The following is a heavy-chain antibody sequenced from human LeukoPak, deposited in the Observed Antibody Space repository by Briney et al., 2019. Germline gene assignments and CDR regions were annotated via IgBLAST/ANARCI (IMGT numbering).Heavy chain of an antibody. CDR2: IYYSGST. CDR1: VGSLSIGGYY. Sequence: PSQTLSLTRTVSVGSLSIGGYYWSWVRQHPGKGLEWIGYIYYSGSTYYNPSLKSRVTISVDTSKNQFSLKLSSVTAADTAVYYCARARDWDYTFDYWGQGTLVTVSS. D-gene: IGHD1-7*01. J-gene: IGHJ4*02. CDR3: ARARDWDYTFDY. V-gene: IGHV4-31*03.